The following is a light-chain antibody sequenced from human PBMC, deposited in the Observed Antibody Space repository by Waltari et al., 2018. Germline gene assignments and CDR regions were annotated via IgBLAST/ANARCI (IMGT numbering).Light chain of an antibody. J-gene: IGLJ2*01. CDR1: SGDIAGYNF. Sequence: QAALSRPRPVSGSPGQSVIITCTCTSGDIAGYNFVFWYQQHPGTAPKLMIYEVSKRPSGVSDRFSGSKSGNTASLTISGLQTEDGADYYCSSYAGSNTLLFGGGTRLTVL. CDR3: SSYAGSNTLL. CDR2: EVS. V-gene: IGLV2-11*01.